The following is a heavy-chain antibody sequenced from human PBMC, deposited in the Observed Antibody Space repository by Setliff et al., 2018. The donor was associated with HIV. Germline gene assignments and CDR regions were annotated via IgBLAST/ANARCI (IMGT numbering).Heavy chain of an antibody. V-gene: IGHV3-21*04. D-gene: IGHD3-16*01. Sequence: GGSLRLSWAASGFTFSSYSMNWVCQAPGKGPEWVSYISSSSSYTHYADSVKGRFTISRDNSRNMLYLQMNSLRAEYTAVYYCANPPLKCHLGVGFDYWGQGTQVTVSS. CDR3: ANPPLKCHLGVGFDY. CDR2: ISSSSSYT. J-gene: IGHJ4*02. CDR1: GFTFSSYS.